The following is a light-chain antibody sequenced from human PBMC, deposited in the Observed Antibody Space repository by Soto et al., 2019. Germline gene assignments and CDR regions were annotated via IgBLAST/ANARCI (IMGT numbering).Light chain of an antibody. Sequence: EIVMTQSPATLSVSPGERATLSCRASQSISNTLAWYQQKPGQAPRLLIYDASARATGIPAKFSGSGSGTEFTLTISSLQSEDFAVYYCQQYNNWPRTFGQGTTVEIK. J-gene: IGKJ1*01. V-gene: IGKV3-15*01. CDR2: DAS. CDR3: QQYNNWPRT. CDR1: QSISNT.